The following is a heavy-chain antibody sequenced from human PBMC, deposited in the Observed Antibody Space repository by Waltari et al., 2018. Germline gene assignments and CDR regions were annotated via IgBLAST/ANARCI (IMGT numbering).Heavy chain of an antibody. J-gene: IGHJ3*02. Sequence: QVQLVQSGAEVKKPGSSVKVSCKASGGTFSSYAISWVRQAPGQGLEWMGGIIPILGIANYAQKFQGRVTITADESTSTAYMELSSLRSEDTAVYYCARVGAATVTTEHDAFDIWGQGTMVTVSS. D-gene: IGHD4-17*01. CDR1: GGTFSSYA. CDR2: IIPILGIA. CDR3: ARVGAATVTTEHDAFDI. V-gene: IGHV1-69*04.